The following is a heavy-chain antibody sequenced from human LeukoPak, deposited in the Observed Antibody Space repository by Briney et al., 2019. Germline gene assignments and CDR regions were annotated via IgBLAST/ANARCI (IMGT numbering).Heavy chain of an antibody. D-gene: IGHD3-22*01. CDR1: GITLSNYG. CDR3: AKRGVVIRVILVGFHKEAYYFDS. J-gene: IGHJ4*02. V-gene: IGHV3-23*01. Sequence: GGSLRLSCAVSGITLSNYGMAWVRQAPGKGLEWVASLSASGGGTSYADPVRGRFTIARENAKNTLSLQMNSLRAEDTAVYFCAKRGVVIRVILVGFHKEAYYFDSWGQGVLVTVSS. CDR2: LSASGGGT.